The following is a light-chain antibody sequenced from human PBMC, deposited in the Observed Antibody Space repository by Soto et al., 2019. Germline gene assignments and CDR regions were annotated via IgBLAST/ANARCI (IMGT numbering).Light chain of an antibody. CDR3: HHYDSSPLK. J-gene: IGKJ4*01. CDR2: GAS. Sequence: EIVLTQSPGTLSLSPGERATLSCRASQSVSSSYLAWYQQKPGQAPRLLIYGASSRATGIPDRFSGSGSGTDFTLTISRLEPEDFAVYYCHHYDSSPLKFGGGTQVEIK. V-gene: IGKV3-20*01. CDR1: QSVSSSY.